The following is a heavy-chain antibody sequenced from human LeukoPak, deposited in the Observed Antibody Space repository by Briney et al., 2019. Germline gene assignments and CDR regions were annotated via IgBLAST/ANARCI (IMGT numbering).Heavy chain of an antibody. J-gene: IGHJ4*02. Sequence: GGSLRLSCAASGFTFSSYWMSWVRQAPGKGLEWVANIKQDGSEKYYVDSVKGRFTISRDNAKNSLYLQMNSLRAEDTAVYYCARDLLRGVRSLFDYWGQGTLVTVSS. CDR2: IKQDGSEK. D-gene: IGHD3-10*01. V-gene: IGHV3-7*01. CDR1: GFTFSSYW. CDR3: ARDLLRGVRSLFDY.